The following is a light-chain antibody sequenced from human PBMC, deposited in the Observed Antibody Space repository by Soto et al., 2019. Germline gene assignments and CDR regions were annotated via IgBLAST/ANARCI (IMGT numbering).Light chain of an antibody. J-gene: IGLJ2*01. CDR2: DVS. V-gene: IGLV2-14*01. CDR1: SSDVGGYDY. CDR3: SSYTSSNTVV. Sequence: QSALTQPASVSGSPGQSITISCTGTSSDVGGYDYVSWYQQHTGKAPKLMIYDVSNRPLGVSYRFSGSKSGNTASLTISGLQAEDEGDYYCSSYTSSNTVVFGVGTKLTVL.